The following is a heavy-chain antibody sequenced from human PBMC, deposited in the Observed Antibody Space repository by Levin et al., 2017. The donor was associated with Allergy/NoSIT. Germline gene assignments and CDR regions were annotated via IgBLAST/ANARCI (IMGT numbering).Heavy chain of an antibody. J-gene: IGHJ5*02. CDR2: MSSYGSA. D-gene: IGHD1-26*01. CDR3: AAEVGVSRWFDP. Sequence: SETLSLTCTVSGGSITSFYWTWIRQPAGKGLEWIGRMSSYGSANYNASLQSRVTMSVDTSKNQFSLNLSSVTAADTAVYWWAAEVGVSRWFDPWGQGTLVTVSS. V-gene: IGHV4-4*07. CDR1: GGSITSFY.